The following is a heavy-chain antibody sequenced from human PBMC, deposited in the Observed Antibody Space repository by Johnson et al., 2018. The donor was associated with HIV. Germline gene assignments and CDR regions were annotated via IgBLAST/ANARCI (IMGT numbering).Heavy chain of an antibody. Sequence: QVQLVESGGGLVKPGGSLRLSCAASGFTFNSYGMHWVRQAPGKGLEWVTFIRYDGSDKYYADSVKGRFTISRDNSKNTLYLQMNSLRAEDTAVYYCAKVYGFDYGDYYDAFDIWGQGTMVTVSS. D-gene: IGHD4-17*01. V-gene: IGHV3-30*02. CDR1: GFTFNSYG. CDR3: AKVYGFDYGDYYDAFDI. J-gene: IGHJ3*02. CDR2: IRYDGSDK.